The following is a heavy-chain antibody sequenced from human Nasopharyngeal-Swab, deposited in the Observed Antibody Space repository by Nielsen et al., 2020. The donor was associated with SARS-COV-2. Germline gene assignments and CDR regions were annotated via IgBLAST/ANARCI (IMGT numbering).Heavy chain of an antibody. J-gene: IGHJ4*02. D-gene: IGHD5-12*01. Sequence: SVKVSCKASGGTLRSYAISWVRQAPGQGLEWMGGIIPIFGTANYAQKFQGRVTITADESTSTAYMELSSLRSEDTAVYYCARVASGYDQSDYWGQGTLVTVSS. CDR1: GGTLRSYA. CDR2: IIPIFGTA. V-gene: IGHV1-69*13. CDR3: ARVASGYDQSDY.